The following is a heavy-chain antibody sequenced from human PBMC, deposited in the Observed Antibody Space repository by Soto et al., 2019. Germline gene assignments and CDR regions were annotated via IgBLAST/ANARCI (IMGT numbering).Heavy chain of an antibody. V-gene: IGHV1-2*04. D-gene: IGHD3-16*01. CDR3: AREGLPSGPFYDMDA. Sequence: ASVKVSCKASGYTFTGYYMHWVRQAPGQGLEWMGWINPNSGGTNYAQKFQGWVTMTRDTSISTAYMELSRLRSDDTAVYYCAREGLPSGPFYDMDAWGQGTTVTVSS. CDR2: INPNSGGT. CDR1: GYTFTGYY. J-gene: IGHJ6*02.